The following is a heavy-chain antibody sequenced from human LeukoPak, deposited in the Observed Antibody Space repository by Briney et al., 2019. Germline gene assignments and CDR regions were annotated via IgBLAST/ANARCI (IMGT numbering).Heavy chain of an antibody. CDR2: ISWNSGSI. V-gene: IGHV3-9*01. CDR3: AKEAGASGDY. CDR1: GFTFDDYA. Sequence: GGSLRLSCAASGFTFDDYAMHWVRQAPGKGLEWVSGISWNSGSIGYADSVKGRFTISRDNAKNSLYLQMNSLRAEDTALYYCAKEAGASGDYWGRGTLVTVSS. J-gene: IGHJ4*02. D-gene: IGHD1-26*01.